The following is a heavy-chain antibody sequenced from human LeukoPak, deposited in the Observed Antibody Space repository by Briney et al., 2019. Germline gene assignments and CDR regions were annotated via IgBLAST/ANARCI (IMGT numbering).Heavy chain of an antibody. D-gene: IGHD5-12*01. CDR2: VNSDGSDT. CDR3: ARGGYGHGFDI. Sequence: GGSLRLSCAASGFTFSSYWMHWVRQTPGKGLVWVSRVNSDGSDTIYADSVKGRCTISRDNAKNTVFLQMNSQRVEDTAVYYCARGGYGHGFDIWGQGTMVTVSS. V-gene: IGHV3-74*01. J-gene: IGHJ3*02. CDR1: GFTFSSYW.